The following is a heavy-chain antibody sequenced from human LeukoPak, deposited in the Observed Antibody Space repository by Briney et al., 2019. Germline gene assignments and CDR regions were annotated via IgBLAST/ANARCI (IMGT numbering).Heavy chain of an antibody. CDR2: ISAYNGNT. Sequence: ASVKVSCKASGYTFTSYDINWVRQATGQGLEWMGWISAYNGNTNYAQKLQGRVTMTTDTSTSTAYMELRSLRSDDTAVYYCARGIGDYYDSSGYYFHFDYWGQGTLVTVSS. J-gene: IGHJ4*02. D-gene: IGHD3-22*01. V-gene: IGHV1-18*01. CDR3: ARGIGDYYDSSGYYFHFDY. CDR1: GYTFTSYD.